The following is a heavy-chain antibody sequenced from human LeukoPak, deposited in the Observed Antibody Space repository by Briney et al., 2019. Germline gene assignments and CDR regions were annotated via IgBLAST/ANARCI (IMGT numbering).Heavy chain of an antibody. J-gene: IGHJ6*02. CDR2: ISAYNGNT. V-gene: IGHV1-18*01. CDR3: ARVFWSGYYSYYYYGMDV. D-gene: IGHD3-3*01. CDR1: GGTFSSYA. Sequence: GASVKVSCKASGGTFSSYAISWVRQAPGQGLEWMGWISAYNGNTNYAQKLQGRVTMTTDTSTSTAYMELRSLRSDDTAVYYCARVFWSGYYSYYYYGMDVWGQGTTVTVSS.